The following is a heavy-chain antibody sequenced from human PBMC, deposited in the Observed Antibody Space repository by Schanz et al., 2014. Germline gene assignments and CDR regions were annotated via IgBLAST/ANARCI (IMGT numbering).Heavy chain of an antibody. V-gene: IGHV3-21*01. CDR1: GFNFSSYS. D-gene: IGHD5-18*01. CDR3: ARVALPGYSSPRDAFDI. Sequence: EVQLVESGGGLVQPGGSLRLSCAASGFNFSSYSLNWVRQAPGKGLEWVSSISYGTSYIYYAESVKGRFTISRDNAKNSLYLQMNGLRAEDTAAYYCARVALPGYSSPRDAFDIWGQGTRXTVSS. J-gene: IGHJ3*02. CDR2: ISYGTSYI.